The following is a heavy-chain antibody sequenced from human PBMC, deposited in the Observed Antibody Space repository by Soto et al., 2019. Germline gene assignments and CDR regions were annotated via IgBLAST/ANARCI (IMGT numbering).Heavy chain of an antibody. CDR2: INSDGSST. CDR3: ARGGYSYGEFDY. V-gene: IGHV3-74*01. CDR1: GFTFSSYW. D-gene: IGHD5-18*01. Sequence: GGSLRLSCAASGFTFSSYWMHWVRQAPGKGLVWVSRINSDGSSTSYADSVKGRFTISRDNAKNTPYLQMNSLRAEDTAVYYCARGGYSYGEFDYWGQGTLVTVSS. J-gene: IGHJ4*02.